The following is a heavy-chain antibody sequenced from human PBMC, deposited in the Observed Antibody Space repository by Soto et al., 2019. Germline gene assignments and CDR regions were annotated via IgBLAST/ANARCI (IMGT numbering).Heavy chain of an antibody. CDR3: ARRIAAAGGYYYYAFDV. CDR1: GYNFDTYW. CDR2: IDPGDSKT. D-gene: IGHD6-13*01. V-gene: IGHV5-10-1*01. Sequence: PGESLKISCKGSGYNFDTYWINWVRQTPGKGLEWMGRIDPGDSKTKYSPSLEGHISISIDKSIDTTYLQWSSLKASDTAIYYCARRIAAAGGYYYYAFDVWGQGTAVTVSS. J-gene: IGHJ6*02.